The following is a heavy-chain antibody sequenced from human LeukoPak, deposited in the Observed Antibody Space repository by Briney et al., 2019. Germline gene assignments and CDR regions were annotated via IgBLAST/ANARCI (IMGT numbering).Heavy chain of an antibody. J-gene: IGHJ4*02. CDR1: GFTFDRHW. D-gene: IGHD3-16*02. CDR2: IDTDGSDR. CDR3: ARGGFIVGANQYFQW. V-gene: IGHV3-74*01. Sequence: PGGSLRLSCVASGFTFDRHWMHWVRQAPGKGLVWVSHIDTDGSDRGYAESMKGRFTISRDNTKNTLYLQMDSLRVEDTAVYYCARGGFIVGANQYFQWWGQGTRVIVSS.